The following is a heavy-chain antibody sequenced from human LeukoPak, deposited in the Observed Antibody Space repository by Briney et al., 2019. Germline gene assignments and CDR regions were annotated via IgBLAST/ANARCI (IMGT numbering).Heavy chain of an antibody. Sequence: SETLSLTCAVYVEPFSNYFWSWIRQSPAKGLGWIGEINHSGSTNYNSSLTGRVTISVDTSKNQFSLNLSSVTAADTAIYYCARGLGQYDYWAQGTLVIVSS. CDR1: VEPFSNYF. V-gene: IGHV4-34*01. CDR3: ARGLGQYDY. CDR2: INHSGST. D-gene: IGHD5-24*01. J-gene: IGHJ4*02.